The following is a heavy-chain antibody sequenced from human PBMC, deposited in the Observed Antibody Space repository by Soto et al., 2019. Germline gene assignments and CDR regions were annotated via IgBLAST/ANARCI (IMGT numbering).Heavy chain of an antibody. J-gene: IGHJ4*02. CDR2: ISYDGSIK. CDR3: SRECSTSGHLDY. CDR1: GFTFSGHY. Sequence: QVQLVESGGGVVQPGRSLRLSCAASGFTFSGHYIQWVRQAPGKGLEWVAVISYDGSIKYYADSVKGRFTISRDNSKNTAYLQMNSLRAEDTAVFYWSRECSTSGHLDYWGQGTLVTVSS. D-gene: IGHD3-10*01. V-gene: IGHV3-30-3*01.